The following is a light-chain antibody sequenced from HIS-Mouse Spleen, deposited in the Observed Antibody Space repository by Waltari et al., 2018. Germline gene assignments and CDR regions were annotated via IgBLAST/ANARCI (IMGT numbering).Light chain of an antibody. V-gene: IGKV1-9*01. CDR2: AAS. CDR1: QGISSY. Sequence: DLQVTQSPFFLVASVRSQVTITCRASQGISSYLAWYQQKPGKAPKLLIYAASTLQSGVPSRFSGSGSGTEFTLTISSLQPEDFATYYCQQLNSYPPTFGQGTKVEIK. CDR3: QQLNSYPPT. J-gene: IGKJ1*01.